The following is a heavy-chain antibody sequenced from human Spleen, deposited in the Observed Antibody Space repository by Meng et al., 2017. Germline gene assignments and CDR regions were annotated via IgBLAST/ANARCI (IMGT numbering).Heavy chain of an antibody. CDR2: IKQDGSEK. D-gene: IGHD3-22*01. V-gene: IGHV3-7*03. CDR1: GFTFSSYA. Sequence: GESLKISCAASGFTFSSYAMSWVRQAPGKGLEWVANIKQDGSEKYYVDSVKGRFTISRDNAKNSLYLQMNSLRAEDMALYYCTKTGGYDSSGPFDYWGQGTLVTVSS. CDR3: TKTGGYDSSGPFDY. J-gene: IGHJ4*02.